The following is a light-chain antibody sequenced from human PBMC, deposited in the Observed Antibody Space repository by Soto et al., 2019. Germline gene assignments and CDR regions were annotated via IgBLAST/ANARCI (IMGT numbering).Light chain of an antibody. J-gene: IGKJ1*01. Sequence: DIQMTQSPSTLSGSVGDRVTITCRASQTISSWLAWYQQKPGKAPKLLIYKASTLKSGVPSRFSGSGSGTECTLTISSLQPDDFATYYCQHYNSYSEGFGQGTK. CDR2: KAS. CDR1: QTISSW. V-gene: IGKV1-5*03. CDR3: QHYNSYSEG.